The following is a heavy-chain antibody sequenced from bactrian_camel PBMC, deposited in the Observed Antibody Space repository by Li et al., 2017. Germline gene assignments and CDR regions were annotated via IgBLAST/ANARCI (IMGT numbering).Heavy chain of an antibody. Sequence: HVQLVESGGGSVQAGGSLRLSCAASGYTTGKYCMGWFRQAPGKEREGVAAISGSGYSTYDADFVTGRFTISRDNAKSTAYLQMDSLQPEDTAMYFCVVDRGSVCRATVAGDTKNYEIAYRGQGTQVTVS. V-gene: IGHV3S55*01. CDR2: ISGSGYST. CDR1: GYTTGKYC. J-gene: IGHJ4*01. CDR3: VVDRGSVCRATVAGDTKNYEIAY. D-gene: IGHD2*01.